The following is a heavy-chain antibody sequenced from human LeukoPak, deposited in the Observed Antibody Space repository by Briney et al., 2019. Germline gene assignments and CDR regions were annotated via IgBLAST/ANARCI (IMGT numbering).Heavy chain of an antibody. V-gene: IGHV1-2*02. CDR2: IKFEDGGT. CDR1: GYNLMDHA. D-gene: IGHD5-18*01. J-gene: IGHJ6*03. Sequence: AASVKVSCKASGYNLMDHALHWVRQAPGQGLEWMGWIKFEDGGTSYGRRFRGRVTMTKDTSISTAYMELSRLRSDDTAAYYCARDLYSYGLIRTYYYYMDVWGKGTTVTVSS. CDR3: ARDLYSYGLIRTYYYYMDV.